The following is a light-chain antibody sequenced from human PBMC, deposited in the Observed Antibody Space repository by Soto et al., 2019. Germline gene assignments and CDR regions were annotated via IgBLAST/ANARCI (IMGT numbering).Light chain of an antibody. Sequence: EVVLTQSPGTLSLSQGERATLSCRASQSVINNYLAWYQQKPGQAPRLLIYGASNRATGIPDRFSGSGSGTDFTLTISRLEPEDFAGYYCQQYGNSPITFGQGRRLEIK. V-gene: IGKV3-20*01. CDR2: GAS. J-gene: IGKJ5*01. CDR1: QSVINNY. CDR3: QQYGNSPIT.